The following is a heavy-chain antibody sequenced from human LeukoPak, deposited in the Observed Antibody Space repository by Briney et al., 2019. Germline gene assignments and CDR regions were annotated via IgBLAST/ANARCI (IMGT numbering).Heavy chain of an antibody. Sequence: SETLSLTGTVPGGSMTSYYSTWIRQPPGKGLEWIGYHYYSGSTNYNPSLKSRVTISVGTSKNQFSLKLRSVTAADTAVYYCARSPLESVACCEHWGQGTLVTVSS. CDR3: ARSPLESVACCEH. CDR2: HYYSGST. J-gene: IGHJ4*02. CDR1: GGSMTSYY. D-gene: IGHD2-8*01. V-gene: IGHV4-59*01.